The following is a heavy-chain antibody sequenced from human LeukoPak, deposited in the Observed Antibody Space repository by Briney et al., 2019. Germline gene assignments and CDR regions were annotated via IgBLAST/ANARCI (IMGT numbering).Heavy chain of an antibody. V-gene: IGHV1-69*05. Sequence: GSSVKVSCKASGGTFSSYAISWVRQAPGQGLEWMGRIIPIFGTANYAQKFQGRVTITTDESTSTAYMELSSLRSEDTAVYYCARNTNTPYCSGGSCYFYYYYMDVWGKGTTVTVSS. J-gene: IGHJ6*03. CDR3: ARNTNTPYCSGGSCYFYYYYMDV. D-gene: IGHD2-15*01. CDR1: GGTFSSYA. CDR2: IIPIFGTA.